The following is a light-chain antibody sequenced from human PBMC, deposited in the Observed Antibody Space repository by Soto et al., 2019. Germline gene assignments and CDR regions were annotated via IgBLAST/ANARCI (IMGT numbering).Light chain of an antibody. V-gene: IGKV3-20*01. Sequence: EIVLTQSPGTLSLSPGERATLSCRASQSVSSSFLGWYQQKPGQAPRLLIYGASSRATGIPDRFSGSGSGTDFTLTISRLESEDFAVYYCQQYGTPPWTFGQGTKVDIK. CDR2: GAS. J-gene: IGKJ1*01. CDR1: QSVSSSF. CDR3: QQYGTPPWT.